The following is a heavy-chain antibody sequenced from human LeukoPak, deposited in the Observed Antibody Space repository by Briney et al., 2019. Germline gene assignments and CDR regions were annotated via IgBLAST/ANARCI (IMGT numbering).Heavy chain of an antibody. CDR1: GFTFSNSA. D-gene: IGHD1-7*01. CDR3: AKGGNYAPLDY. J-gene: IGHJ4*02. Sequence: PGGSLRLPCAASGFTFSNSAMTWVRQAPGKGLEWVSAISTSGSDTIYTDSVKDRFTISRDNSKNTLYLQMNSLRAEDTAVYYCAKGGNYAPLDYWGQGTLVTVSS. CDR2: ISTSGSDT. V-gene: IGHV3-23*01.